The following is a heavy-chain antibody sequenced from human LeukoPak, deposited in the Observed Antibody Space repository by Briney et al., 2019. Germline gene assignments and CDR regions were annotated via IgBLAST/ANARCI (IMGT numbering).Heavy chain of an antibody. J-gene: IGHJ4*02. CDR1: GFTFSDYS. Sequence: PGGSLRLSCAASGFTFSDYSMNWVRQAPGKGLEWISYIGISSGNTKYAGSVKGRFTISGDKAKNSLYLQMNSLRVEDTAVYYCARDYKYAFDNWGQGTLVTVSS. D-gene: IGHD5-24*01. CDR2: IGISSGNT. V-gene: IGHV3-48*01. CDR3: ARDYKYAFDN.